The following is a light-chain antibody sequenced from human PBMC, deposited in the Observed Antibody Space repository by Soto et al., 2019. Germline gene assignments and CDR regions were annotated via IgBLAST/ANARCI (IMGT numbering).Light chain of an antibody. CDR3: QQSPTSPGP. CDR2: DAS. V-gene: IGKV1-39*01. CDR1: QSISNY. Sequence: DIQMTQSPSSLSASVGDRVTITCRASQSISNYLNWYQQKPGKDTNLLIYDASNLQSGVRSRFSGSGSWTDFTLTISRLQPEDFATYYCQQSPTSPGPFGGGTKVEIK. J-gene: IGKJ4*01.